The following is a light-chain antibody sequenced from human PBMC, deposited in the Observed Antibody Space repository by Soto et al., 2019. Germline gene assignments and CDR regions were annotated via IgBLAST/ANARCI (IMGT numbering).Light chain of an antibody. J-gene: IGLJ1*01. CDR1: SSDIGVYDY. CDR3: SSYGGRNNYV. CDR2: EVT. Sequence: QSVLTQPPSASGSPGQSVTISCTGTSSDIGVYDYVSWYQQHPDKAPKLVIYEVTKRPSGVPDRFSGSKSGNTASLTVSGVQAEDEADYYCSSYGGRNNYVFGTGTKLTVL. V-gene: IGLV2-8*01.